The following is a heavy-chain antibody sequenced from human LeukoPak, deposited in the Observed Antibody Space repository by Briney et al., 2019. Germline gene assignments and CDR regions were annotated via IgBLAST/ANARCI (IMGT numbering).Heavy chain of an antibody. CDR1: GFTFRNFA. Sequence: PGGSLRLSCAASGFTFRNFAMSWVRQAPGQGLEWVSAIGGPGGREVFYADSVKGRFIISRDNSKNTLFLRMVSLRVEDTAIYYCKKRAGMEYGEYYFDYWGQGTLVSVSS. J-gene: IGHJ4*02. CDR2: IGGPGGRE. D-gene: IGHD6-19*01. CDR3: KKRAGMEYGEYYFDY. V-gene: IGHV3-23*01.